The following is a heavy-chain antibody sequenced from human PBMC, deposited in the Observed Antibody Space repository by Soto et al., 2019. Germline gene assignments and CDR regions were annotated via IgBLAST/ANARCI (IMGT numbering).Heavy chain of an antibody. Sequence: GGSLRLSCAASEFTFSNYAMSWVRQAPGKGLEWVSAISDNGGTTYYADSVKGRFTISRDNSKNTLYLQMNSLRAEDTAVYYCAKSLSGYNWNSDYYYYYMDVWGKGTTVTVSS. CDR1: EFTFSNYA. D-gene: IGHD1-7*01. V-gene: IGHV3-23*01. J-gene: IGHJ6*03. CDR3: AKSLSGYNWNSDYYYYYMDV. CDR2: ISDNGGTT.